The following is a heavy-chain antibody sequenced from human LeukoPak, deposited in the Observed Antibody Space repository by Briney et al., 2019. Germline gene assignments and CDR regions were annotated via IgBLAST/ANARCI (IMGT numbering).Heavy chain of an antibody. CDR3: ARGRGSFDP. Sequence: SETLSLTCAVYGGSFSGYYWSWIRQPPGKGLEWIGEINHSGSTNYNPSLRSRVTISVDTSKNQFSLKLSSVTAADTAVYYCARGRGSFDPWGQGTLVTVSS. V-gene: IGHV4-34*01. J-gene: IGHJ5*02. D-gene: IGHD3-10*01. CDR2: INHSGST. CDR1: GGSFSGYY.